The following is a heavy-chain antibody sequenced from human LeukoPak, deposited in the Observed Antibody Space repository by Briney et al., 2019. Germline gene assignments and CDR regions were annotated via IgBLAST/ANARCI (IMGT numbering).Heavy chain of an antibody. CDR3: ARAPNPDFFDD. CDR2: IYYSGST. V-gene: IGHV4-61*01. J-gene: IGHJ4*02. Sequence: SETLSLTCTVSGGSVSSGSYYWSWIRQPPGKGLEWIGYIYYSGSTNYNPSLKSRVTISVDTSRNQFSLKLSSVTAADTAVYYCARAPNPDFFDDWGQGTLVTVSS. D-gene: IGHD2-8*01. CDR1: GGSVSSGSYY.